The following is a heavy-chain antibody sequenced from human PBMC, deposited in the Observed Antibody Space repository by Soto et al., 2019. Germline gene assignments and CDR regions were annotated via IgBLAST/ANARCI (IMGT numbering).Heavy chain of an antibody. J-gene: IGHJ5*02. CDR2: IYWTDDK. Sequence: QITLKESGPTLVKPTQTLTLTCTFSGFSLSTSGVGVGWIRQPPGKALEWLALIYWTDDKRYSPSLKSRLTITKYASKNQVVFTMSNMDPVSSATYLCARSVVPSGDLFDLWGQRTLVAVSS. V-gene: IGHV2-5*01. CDR1: GFSLSTSGVG. CDR3: ARSVVPSGDLFDL. D-gene: IGHD2-2*01.